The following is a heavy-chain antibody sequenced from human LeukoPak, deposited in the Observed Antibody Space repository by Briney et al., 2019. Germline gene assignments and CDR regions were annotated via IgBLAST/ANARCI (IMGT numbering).Heavy chain of an antibody. J-gene: IGHJ4*02. D-gene: IGHD5-24*01. CDR3: ARDGMATIERPFDC. CDR2: IYHSGST. Sequence: SETLSLTCTVSGYSISSGYYWGWIRQPPGKGLDWIGSIYHSGSTYYNPSLKSRVTISLDTSKNQFSLKLSSVTAADTAVYYCARDGMATIERPFDCWGQGTLVTVSS. V-gene: IGHV4-38-2*02. CDR1: GYSISSGYY.